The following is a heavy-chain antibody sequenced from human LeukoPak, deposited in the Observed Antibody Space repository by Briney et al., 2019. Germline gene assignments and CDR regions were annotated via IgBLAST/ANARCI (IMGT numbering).Heavy chain of an antibody. J-gene: IGHJ4*01. CDR1: GYTFSSYY. V-gene: IGHV1-46*01. Sequence: ASVKVSCKASGYTFSSYYIHWVRQAPGQGLEWMGFINPSGGSTSYAQKFQGRVTMTRDTSTSAVYMELSSLRSEDTAMYYCARNVGSGFAYWGQEPLSPSPQ. CDR3: ARNVGSGFAY. D-gene: IGHD1-1*01. CDR2: INPSGGST.